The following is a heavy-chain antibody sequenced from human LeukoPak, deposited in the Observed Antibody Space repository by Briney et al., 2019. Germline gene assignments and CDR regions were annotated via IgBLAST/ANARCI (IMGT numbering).Heavy chain of an antibody. Sequence: GGSLRLSCEASGFTFSSYDMRWVRQAPGRGLEWVSSISGSGGTTYYADSVKGRFTISRDNSRNKLDLHMSSLRAEDTAVYYCAKDSALWGQGTLVTVSS. D-gene: IGHD3-10*01. CDR2: ISGSGGTT. CDR3: AKDSAL. J-gene: IGHJ4*02. CDR1: GFTFSSYD. V-gene: IGHV3-23*01.